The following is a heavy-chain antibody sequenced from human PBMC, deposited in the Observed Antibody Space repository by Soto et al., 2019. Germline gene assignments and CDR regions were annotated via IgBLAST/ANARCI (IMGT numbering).Heavy chain of an antibody. CDR3: ARVSLDGYNLHPPSDY. CDR2: ISYDVSNK. V-gene: IGHV3-30-3*01. D-gene: IGHD5-12*01. CDR1: GFTFSSYA. Sequence: PWGSLRLSCAASGFTFSSYAMHWVRQAPGKGLEWVAVISYDVSNKYYADSVKGRFTISRDNSKNTLYLQMNSLRAEDTAVYYCARVSLDGYNLHPPSDYWGKGTLVTVSA. J-gene: IGHJ4*02.